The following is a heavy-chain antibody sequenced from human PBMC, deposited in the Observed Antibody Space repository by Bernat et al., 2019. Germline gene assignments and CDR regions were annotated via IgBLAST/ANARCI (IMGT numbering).Heavy chain of an antibody. J-gene: IGHJ6*03. CDR3: ARVGGVTVTTHVYYYYYYMDV. CDR1: GGSFSGYY. V-gene: IGHV4-34*01. Sequence: QVQLQQWGAGLLKPSETLSLTCAVYGGSFSGYYWSWIRQPPGKGLEWIGEINHSGSTNYNPSLKSRVTISVDTSKNQFSLKLSSVTAADTAVYYCARVGGVTVTTHVYYYYYYMDVWGKGTTVTVSS. CDR2: INHSGST. D-gene: IGHD4-11*01.